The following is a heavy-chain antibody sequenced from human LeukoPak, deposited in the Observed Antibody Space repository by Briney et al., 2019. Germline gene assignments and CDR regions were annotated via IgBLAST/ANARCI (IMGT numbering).Heavy chain of an antibody. CDR1: GGTFSSYA. CDR2: IIPIFGIA. CDR3: ARLFTMVRGVIPYYVDY. Sequence: SVKVSCKASGGTFSSYAISWVRQAPGQGLEWVGGIIPIFGIANYAQEFQGRVTITADESTSTAYMELSSLRSEDTAVYYCARLFTMVRGVIPYYVDYWGQGTLVTVSS. D-gene: IGHD3-10*01. V-gene: IGHV1-69*13. J-gene: IGHJ4*02.